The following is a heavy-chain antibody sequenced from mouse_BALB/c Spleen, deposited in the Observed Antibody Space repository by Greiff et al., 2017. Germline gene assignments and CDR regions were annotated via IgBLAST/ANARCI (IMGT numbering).Heavy chain of an antibody. J-gene: IGHJ4*01. D-gene: IGHD2-3*01. V-gene: IGHV5-6-4*01. Sequence: EVQGVESGGGLVKPGGSLKLSCAASGFTFSSYTMSWVRQTPEKRLEWVATISSGGSYTYYPDSVKGRFTISRDNAKNTLYLQMSSLKSEDTAMYYCTRDYDGYAMDYWGQGTSVTVSS. CDR2: ISSGGSYT. CDR1: GFTFSSYT. CDR3: TRDYDGYAMDY.